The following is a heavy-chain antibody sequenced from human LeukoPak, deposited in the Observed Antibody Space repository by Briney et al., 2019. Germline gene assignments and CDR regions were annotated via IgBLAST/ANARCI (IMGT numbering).Heavy chain of an antibody. CDR3: ARHWGYYGSGSHRAFDI. CDR2: IYPGDSNS. V-gene: IGHV5-51*01. CDR1: GYSFSDYW. Sequence: GESLKISCKGSGYSFSDYWIGWVRQMPGKGLEWMGIIYPGDSNSKYSPSFQGQVIISADRSINTAYLQWSGLEASDTAMYYCARHWGYYGSGSHRAFDIWGQGTTVTVSS. D-gene: IGHD3-10*01. J-gene: IGHJ3*02.